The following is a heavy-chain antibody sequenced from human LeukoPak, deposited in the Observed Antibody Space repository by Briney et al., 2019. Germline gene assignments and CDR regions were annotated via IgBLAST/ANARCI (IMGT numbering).Heavy chain of an antibody. CDR2: MNPNSGNT. CDR3: ARASRITMVRGVRTFGY. V-gene: IGHV1-8*01. CDR1: GYTLTSYD. Sequence: GASVKVSCKASGYTLTSYDINWVRQATGQGLEWMGWMNPNSGNTGYAQKFQGRVTMTRNTSISTAYMELSSLRSEDTAVYYCARASRITMVRGVRTFGYWGQGTLVTVSS. J-gene: IGHJ4*02. D-gene: IGHD3-10*01.